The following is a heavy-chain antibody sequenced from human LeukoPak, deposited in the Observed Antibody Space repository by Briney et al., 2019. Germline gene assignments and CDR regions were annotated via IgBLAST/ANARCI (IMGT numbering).Heavy chain of an antibody. CDR3: ARDISGWSRDY. J-gene: IGHJ4*02. V-gene: IGHV3-48*03. D-gene: IGHD6-19*01. CDR2: ISNGGGTI. Sequence: GGSLRLSCVTSGFTFTSYDFNWVRQAPGKGLEWVSYISNGGGTIYYADSVKGRFTISRDNAKDSVFLQMNTLRAEDTAVYYCARDISGWSRDYWGQGTLVTVSS. CDR1: GFTFTSYD.